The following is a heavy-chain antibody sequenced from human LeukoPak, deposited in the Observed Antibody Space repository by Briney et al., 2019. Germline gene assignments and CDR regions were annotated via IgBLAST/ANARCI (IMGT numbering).Heavy chain of an antibody. CDR2: ISYDGSNK. V-gene: IGHV3-30*04. Sequence: PGGSLRLSCAASGFTFSSYAMHWVRQAPGKGLEWVAVISYDGSNKYYADSVKGRFTISRDNSKNTLYLKMNSLRAEDTAVYYCARRAGDSSHPYDYWGQGTLVTVSS. CDR1: GFTFSSYA. D-gene: IGHD2-21*01. CDR3: ARRAGDSSHPYDY. J-gene: IGHJ4*02.